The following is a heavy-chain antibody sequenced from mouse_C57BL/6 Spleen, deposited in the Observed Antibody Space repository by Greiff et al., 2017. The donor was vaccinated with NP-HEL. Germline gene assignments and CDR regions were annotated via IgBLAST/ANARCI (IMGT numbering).Heavy chain of an antibody. CDR1: GYAFSSSW. D-gene: IGHD2-10*02. Sequence: QVQLQQSGPELVKPGASVKISCKASGYAFSSSWMNWVKQRPGKGLEWIGRIYPGDGDTNYNGKFKGKATLTADKSSSTAYMQLSSLTSEDSAVYFCARKYDYFDYWGQGTTLTVSS. J-gene: IGHJ2*01. V-gene: IGHV1-82*01. CDR2: IYPGDGDT. CDR3: ARKYDYFDY.